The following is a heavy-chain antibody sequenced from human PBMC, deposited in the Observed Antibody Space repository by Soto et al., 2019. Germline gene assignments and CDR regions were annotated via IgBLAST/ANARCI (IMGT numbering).Heavy chain of an antibody. CDR3: ARDHSEGYDILTGYRGFDP. D-gene: IGHD3-9*01. CDR1: GYTFTSYA. Sequence: ASVKVSCKASGYTFTSYAMHWVRQAPGQRLEWMGWINAGNGNTKYSQKFQGRVTITRDTSASTAYMELSSLRSEDTAVYYCARDHSEGYDILTGYRGFDPWGHGTLVTVSS. J-gene: IGHJ5*02. V-gene: IGHV1-3*01. CDR2: INAGNGNT.